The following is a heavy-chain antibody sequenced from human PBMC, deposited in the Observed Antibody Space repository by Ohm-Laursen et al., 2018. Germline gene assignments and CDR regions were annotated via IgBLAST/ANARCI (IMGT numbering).Heavy chain of an antibody. V-gene: IGHV3-23*01. CDR2: ISGSGGST. CDR1: GFTFSSYA. D-gene: IGHD3-3*01. Sequence: SLRLSCAASGFTFSSYAMSWVRQAPGKGLEWVSAISGSGGSTYYADSVKGRFTISRDNSKNTLHLQMNSLITEDTAVYYCTTAISPDYWGQGTLVTVSS. CDR3: TTAISPDY. J-gene: IGHJ4*02.